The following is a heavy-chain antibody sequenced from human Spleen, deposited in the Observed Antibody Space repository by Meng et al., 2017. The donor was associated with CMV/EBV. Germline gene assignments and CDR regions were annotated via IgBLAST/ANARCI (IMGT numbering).Heavy chain of an antibody. CDR3: ARDAGST. CDR2: FFYSGHT. J-gene: IGHJ5*02. CDR1: CGSVDRNAPS. Sequence: LSLTCRISCGSVDRNAPSWGWVRPPPGKNLAWIGSFFYSGHTYYNPSLKGRVTISVDPSKNHFSLKLTSLTAADTAVYYCARDAGSTWGQGTLVTVSS. V-gene: IGHV4-39*07. D-gene: IGHD3-10*01.